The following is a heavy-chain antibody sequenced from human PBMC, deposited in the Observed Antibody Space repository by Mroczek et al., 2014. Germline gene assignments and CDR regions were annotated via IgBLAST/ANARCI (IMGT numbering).Heavy chain of an antibody. CDR2: XFYSGTT. CDR3: ATDGYTYGPDVFDI. CDR1: GGSISTYY. V-gene: IGHV4-59*01. D-gene: IGHD5-18*01. J-gene: IGHJ3*02. Sequence: QVQLVESGPGLVKPSETLSLTCTVSGGSISTYYWSWIRQPPGKGLEWIGYXFYSGTTKYNPSLKSRVTISVDTSKNQFSLKLSSVTAADTAVYYCATDGYTYGPDVFDIWGQGTMVTVSS.